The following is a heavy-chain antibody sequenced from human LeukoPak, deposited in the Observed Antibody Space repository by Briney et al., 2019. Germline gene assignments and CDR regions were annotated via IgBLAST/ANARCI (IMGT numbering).Heavy chain of an antibody. V-gene: IGHV1-18*01. D-gene: IGHD2-2*01. CDR2: ISAYNGNT. Sequence: GASVTVSCKASGYTFTSYGISWVRQAPGQGLEWMGWISAYNGNTNYAQKLQGRVTMTTDTSTSTAYMELSSLRSEDTAVYYCARVFDQPSVVVPAANGNWFDPWGQGTLVTVSS. CDR3: ARVFDQPSVVVPAANGNWFDP. J-gene: IGHJ5*02. CDR1: GYTFTSYG.